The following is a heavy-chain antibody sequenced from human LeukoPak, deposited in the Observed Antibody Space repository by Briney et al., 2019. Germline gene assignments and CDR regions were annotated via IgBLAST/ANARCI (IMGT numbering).Heavy chain of an antibody. V-gene: IGHV3-15*01. D-gene: IGHD3-3*01. CDR2: IKSKKDGEMT. Sequence: PGGSLRLSCAASGFTFSSYAMSWVRQAPGKGLEWVGRIKSKKDGEMTDYAAPVKGRFTISRDDSKDTLYLQMNSLKTEDTAVYYCSTGGGVLRFLGGQGTLVTVSS. CDR1: GFTFSSYA. J-gene: IGHJ4*02. CDR3: STGGGVLRFL.